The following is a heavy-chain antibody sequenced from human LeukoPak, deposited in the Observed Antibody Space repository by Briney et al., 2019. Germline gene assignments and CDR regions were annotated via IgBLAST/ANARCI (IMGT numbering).Heavy chain of an antibody. D-gene: IGHD3-9*01. CDR3: ARAYYDILSATSHFDH. CDR1: GGSFSGYY. V-gene: IGHV4-34*01. J-gene: IGHJ4*02. CDR2: INHSGST. Sequence: PSETLSLTCAVYGGSFSGYYWSWIRQPPGKGLEWIGEINHSGSTNYNPSLKSRVTISVDTSKNQFSLKLSSVTAADTAVYYCARAYYDILSATSHFDHWGQGTLVTVSS.